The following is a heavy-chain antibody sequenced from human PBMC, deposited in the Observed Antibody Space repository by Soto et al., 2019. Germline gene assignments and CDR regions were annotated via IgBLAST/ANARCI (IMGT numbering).Heavy chain of an antibody. V-gene: IGHV3-9*01. D-gene: IGHD1-1*01. J-gene: IGHJ4*02. Sequence: EVQLVESGGGLVQPGRSLRLSCAASGSTFDDYAMHWVRQAPGKGLEWVSGISWNSGSIGYADSVKGRFTISRDNAKNSLYLQVNSLRAEDTALYYCAKDYGAGTTSGIDYWGQGTLVTVSS. CDR1: GSTFDDYA. CDR3: AKDYGAGTTSGIDY. CDR2: ISWNSGSI.